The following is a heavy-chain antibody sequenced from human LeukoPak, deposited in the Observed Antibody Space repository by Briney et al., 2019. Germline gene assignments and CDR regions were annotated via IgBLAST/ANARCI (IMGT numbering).Heavy chain of an antibody. Sequence: PSETLSLTCTVSGGSISSVSYYWSWIREPAGKGLEWIGRIYTDGSTEYNPSLKSRVTVSVDTSKNQFSLKLSSVTAADTAVYYCARRSPYSTGWSSYFDYWGQGALVTVSS. CDR3: ARRSPYSTGWSSYFDY. V-gene: IGHV4-61*02. J-gene: IGHJ4*02. CDR1: GGSISSVSYY. CDR2: IYTDGST. D-gene: IGHD6-19*01.